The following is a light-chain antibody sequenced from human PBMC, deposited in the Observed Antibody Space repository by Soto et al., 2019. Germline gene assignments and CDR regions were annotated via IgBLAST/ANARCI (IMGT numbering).Light chain of an antibody. CDR2: KAS. V-gene: IGKV1-5*03. J-gene: IGKJ1*01. CDR3: QQYDKYWT. Sequence: LSASVGDSVTITCRARHLISSRLAWYQQKPGKAPKLLIYKASRLERGVPSRFSGSESGTEFPLTITSLQADDFATYYRQQYDKYWTFGQGTKVDIK. CDR1: HLISSR.